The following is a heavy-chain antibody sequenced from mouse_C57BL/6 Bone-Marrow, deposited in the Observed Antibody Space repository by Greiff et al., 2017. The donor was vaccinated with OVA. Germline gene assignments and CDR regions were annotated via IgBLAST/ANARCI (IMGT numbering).Heavy chain of an antibody. CDR1: GYTFTGYW. J-gene: IGHJ1*03. Sequence: VQLQQSGAELVKPGASVKLSCKATGYTFTGYWIEWVKQRPGHGLEWIGEILPGSGSTNYNEKFKGKATFTADTSSNTAYMQLSSLTTEDSAIYYGATEVDLLLLRRYFDVWGTGTTVTVSS. D-gene: IGHD1-1*01. V-gene: IGHV1-9*01. CDR2: ILPGSGST. CDR3: ATEVDLLLLRRYFDV.